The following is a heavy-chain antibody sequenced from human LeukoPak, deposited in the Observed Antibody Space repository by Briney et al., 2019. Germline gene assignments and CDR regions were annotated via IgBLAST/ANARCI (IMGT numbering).Heavy chain of an antibody. D-gene: IGHD3-22*01. CDR3: AKINYYDSKRYDAFDI. V-gene: IGHV3-30*18. J-gene: IGHJ3*02. CDR1: GFTFSSYG. Sequence: GGSLRLSCAASGFTFSSYGMHWVRQAPGKGLEWVAVISYDGSNKYYADSVKGRFTISRDNSKNTLYLQMNSLRAEDTAVYYCAKINYYDSKRYDAFDIWGQGTMVTVSS. CDR2: ISYDGSNK.